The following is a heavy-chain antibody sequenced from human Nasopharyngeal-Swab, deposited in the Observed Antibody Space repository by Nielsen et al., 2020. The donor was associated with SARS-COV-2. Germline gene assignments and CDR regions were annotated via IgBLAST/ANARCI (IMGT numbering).Heavy chain of an antibody. CDR2: IYHSGST. V-gene: IGHV4-30-2*01. D-gene: IGHD2-21*02. CDR1: GGSISSGGYS. CDR3: ARGGFVVVTASYAFDI. Sequence: SETLSLTYAVSGGSISSGGYSWSWIRQPPGKGLEWIGYIYHSGSTYYNPSLKSRVTISVDRSKNQFSLKLSSVTAADTAVYYCARGGFVVVTASYAFDIWGQGTMVTVSS. J-gene: IGHJ3*02.